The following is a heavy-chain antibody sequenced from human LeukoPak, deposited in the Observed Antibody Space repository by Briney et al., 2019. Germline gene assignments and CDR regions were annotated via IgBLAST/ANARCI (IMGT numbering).Heavy chain of an antibody. Sequence: GRSLRLSCTASGFSFSSYGIXWVRXTPGXGLEWVARVSYDGSSKDYVDSVKGRFTISRDDSKNTVYLQINSLRAEDTAVYYCAREMGSVYFDFWGQGTLVTVSS. V-gene: IGHV3-33*01. D-gene: IGHD3-10*01. CDR1: GFSFSSYG. CDR3: AREMGSVYFDF. J-gene: IGHJ4*02. CDR2: VSYDGSSK.